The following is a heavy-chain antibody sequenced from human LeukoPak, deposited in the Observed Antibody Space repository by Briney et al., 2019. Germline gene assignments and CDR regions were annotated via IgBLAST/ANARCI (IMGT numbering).Heavy chain of an antibody. J-gene: IGHJ4*02. Sequence: PGGSLRLSCAASGFTFSSYAMSWVRQAPGKGLEWVSGISGSGGSKYFADSVKGRFTISRDNSKNTLYLQMNSLRAEDTAVYYCAKLKTLVLPCTDYWGQGTLVTVSS. CDR3: AKLKTLVLPCTDY. V-gene: IGHV3-23*01. D-gene: IGHD2-15*01. CDR2: ISGSGGSK. CDR1: GFTFSSYA.